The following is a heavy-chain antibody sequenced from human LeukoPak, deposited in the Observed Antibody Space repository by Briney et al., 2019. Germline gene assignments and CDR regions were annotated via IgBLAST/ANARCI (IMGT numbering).Heavy chain of an antibody. J-gene: IGHJ3*02. D-gene: IGHD6-6*01. V-gene: IGHV4-59*11. CDR3: ASIAARSRSGAFDI. CDR2: IYYSGST. Sequence: PSETLSLTCTVSGGSISSHYWSWIRQPPGKGLEWIGYIYYSGSTNYNPSLKNRVTISVDTSKNQFSLKLSSVTAADTAVYYCASIAARSRSGAFDIWGQGTMVTVSS. CDR1: GGSISSHY.